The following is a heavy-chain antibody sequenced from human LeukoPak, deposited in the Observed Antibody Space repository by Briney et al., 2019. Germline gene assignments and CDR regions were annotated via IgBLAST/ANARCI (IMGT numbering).Heavy chain of an antibody. CDR1: GGTFSSYA. J-gene: IGHJ4*02. Sequence: ASVKVSCKASGGTFSSYAISWVRQAPGQGLEWMGGIIAYNGNTNYAQKLQGRVTMTTDTSTSTAYMELRSLRSDDTAVYYCARDMDTGPDLFDYWGQGTLVTVSS. V-gene: IGHV1-18*01. CDR2: IIAYNGNT. CDR3: ARDMDTGPDLFDY. D-gene: IGHD5-18*01.